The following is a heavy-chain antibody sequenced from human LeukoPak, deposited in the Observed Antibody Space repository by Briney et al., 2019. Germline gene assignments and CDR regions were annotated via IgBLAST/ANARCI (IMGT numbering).Heavy chain of an antibody. J-gene: IGHJ4*02. CDR2: IYTSGST. CDR3: ARARYYYDSSGYYYELDDY. V-gene: IGHV4-61*02. CDR1: GGSISSGSYY. D-gene: IGHD3-22*01. Sequence: SETLSLTCTVSGGSISSGSYYWRWIRQPAGKGLEWIGRIYTSGSTNYNPSLKSRVTISVDTSKNQFSLKLRSVTAADTAVYYCARARYYYDSSGYYYELDDYWGQGTLVTVSS.